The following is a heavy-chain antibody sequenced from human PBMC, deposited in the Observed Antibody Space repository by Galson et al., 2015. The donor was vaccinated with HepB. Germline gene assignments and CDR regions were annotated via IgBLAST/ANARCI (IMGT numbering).Heavy chain of an antibody. D-gene: IGHD2-15*01. V-gene: IGHV1-3*01. Sequence: SVKVSCKASGYTFTSYAMHWVRQAPGQRLEWMGWINAGNGNTKYSQKFQGRVTITRDTSASTAYMELSSLRSEDTAVYYCATRSGGSGDAFDIWGQGTMVTVSS. CDR2: INAGNGNT. J-gene: IGHJ3*02. CDR3: ATRSGGSGDAFDI. CDR1: GYTFTSYA.